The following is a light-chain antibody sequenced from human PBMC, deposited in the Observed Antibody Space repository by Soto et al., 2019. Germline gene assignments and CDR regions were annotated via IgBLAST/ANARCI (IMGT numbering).Light chain of an antibody. CDR1: QSVLYSSNNKNY. J-gene: IGKJ3*01. V-gene: IGKV4-1*01. CDR3: QQYCSTPFT. CDR2: WTS. Sequence: DIVMTQSPDSLAVSLGERATINCKSSQSVLYSSNNKNYLAWYQQKPGQAPKLLIYWTSTRESGVPDRFSGSGSGTDFTLTISSLQAEDVAVYYCQQYCSTPFTFGPGTKVDIK.